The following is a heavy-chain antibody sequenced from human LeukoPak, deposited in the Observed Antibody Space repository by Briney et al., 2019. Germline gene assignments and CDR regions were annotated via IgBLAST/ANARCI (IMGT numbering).Heavy chain of an antibody. CDR3: AKRVTGTTRYFDS. Sequence: GGSLRLSCAASGFTFSSYAMEWVRQAPGKGLEWVSYISGSGDNTYYADSVKGRFTISRDNSKNTLSLQMNSLRAEDTAVYYCAKRVTGTTRYFDSWSQGALVTVSS. D-gene: IGHD1-20*01. CDR1: GFTFSSYA. J-gene: IGHJ4*02. CDR2: ISGSGDNT. V-gene: IGHV3-23*01.